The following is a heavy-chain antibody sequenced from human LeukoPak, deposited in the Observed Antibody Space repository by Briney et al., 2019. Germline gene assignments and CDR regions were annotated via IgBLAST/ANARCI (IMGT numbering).Heavy chain of an antibody. CDR2: ICHSGST. D-gene: IGHD6-19*01. V-gene: IGHV4-38-2*02. CDR1: GYSISSGYY. J-gene: IGHJ4*02. Sequence: SETLSLTCTVSGYSISSGYYWGWIRQPPGKGLEWIGSICHSGSTYYNPSLKSRVTISVDTSKNQFSLKLSSVTAADTAVYYCAREGAVAGTGDYWGQGTLVTVSS. CDR3: AREGAVAGTGDY.